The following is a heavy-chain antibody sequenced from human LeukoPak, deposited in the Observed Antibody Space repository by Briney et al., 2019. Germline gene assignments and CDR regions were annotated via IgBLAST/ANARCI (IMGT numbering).Heavy chain of an antibody. CDR2: INHSGST. D-gene: IGHD5-18*01. CDR1: GGSFSGYY. Sequence: PETLSLTCAVYGGSFSGYYWSWIRQPPGKGLEWIGEINHSGSTNYNPSLKSRVTISVDTSKNQFSLKLSSVTAADTAVYYCARAISEYSYGYPISGYFDYWGQGTLVTVSS. J-gene: IGHJ4*02. CDR3: ARAISEYSYGYPISGYFDY. V-gene: IGHV4-34*01.